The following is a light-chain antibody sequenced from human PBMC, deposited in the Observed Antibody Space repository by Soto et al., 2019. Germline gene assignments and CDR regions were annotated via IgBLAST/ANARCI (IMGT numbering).Light chain of an antibody. CDR2: GAS. Sequence: EIVLTQSPCTLSLSPGERATLSCRASQTVRNNYLAWYQQKPGQAPRLLIYGASSRATGIPDRFSGSGSGTDFTLTISRLEPEDFAVYYCQHYGSSPPWTFGQGTKVDIK. CDR1: QTVRNNY. V-gene: IGKV3-20*01. CDR3: QHYGSSPPWT. J-gene: IGKJ1*01.